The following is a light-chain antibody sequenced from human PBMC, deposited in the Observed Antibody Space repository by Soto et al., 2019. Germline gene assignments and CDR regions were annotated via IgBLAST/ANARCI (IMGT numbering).Light chain of an antibody. CDR3: QQYNNWRT. CDR1: QGISTY. J-gene: IGKJ1*01. Sequence: AIQLTQSPSSLSASGGDRLTMTCRASQGISTYLAWYQQKPGKAPKLLIYKASSLESGVPSRFSGSGSGTEFTLTISSLQSEDFAVYYCQQYNNWRTFGQGTKVDIK. CDR2: KAS. V-gene: IGKV1D-13*01.